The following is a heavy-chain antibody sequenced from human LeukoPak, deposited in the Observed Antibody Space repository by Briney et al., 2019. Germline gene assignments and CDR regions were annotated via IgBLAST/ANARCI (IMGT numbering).Heavy chain of an antibody. CDR3: ARDADDSSGDGNWFDP. Sequence: PSETLSLTCTVSGGSISSSSYYWGWIRQPPGKGLEWIGYIYYSGSTNYNPSLKSRVTISVDTSKNQFSLKLSSVTAADTAVYYCARDADDSSGDGNWFDPWGQGALVTVSS. CDR1: GGSISSSSYY. CDR2: IYYSGST. V-gene: IGHV4-61*01. J-gene: IGHJ5*02. D-gene: IGHD3-22*01.